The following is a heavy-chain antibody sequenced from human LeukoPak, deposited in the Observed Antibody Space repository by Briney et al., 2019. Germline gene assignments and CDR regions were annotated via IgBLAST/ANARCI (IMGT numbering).Heavy chain of an antibody. D-gene: IGHD6-13*01. V-gene: IGHV4-34*01. CDR1: GGSFSGYY. Sequence: PSETLSLTCAVYGGSFSGYYWSWIRQPPGKGLKWIGEIDHSGRTNSNASLKSRVTISVDVSKNQFSLRLTSVTAADTAVYYCARKSIATAGRKPYDYWDQGTLVTVSS. CDR2: IDHSGRT. J-gene: IGHJ4*02. CDR3: ARKSIATAGRKPYDY.